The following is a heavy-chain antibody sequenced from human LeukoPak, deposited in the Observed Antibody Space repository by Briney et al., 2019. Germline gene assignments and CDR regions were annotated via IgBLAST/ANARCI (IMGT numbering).Heavy chain of an antibody. CDR1: GGSITSGGFS. CDR2: ISHNGNT. CDR3: ARRGWHNWVAP. J-gene: IGHJ5*02. Sequence: SETLSLTCTVSGGSITSGGFSWSWFRQPPGKGLEWIGYISHNGNTNYNVSLKSRVSMSMDTSNNEFYLRLISVTTADTAVYYCARRGWHNWVAPWGQGTLVTVSS. V-gene: IGHV4-30-2*01. D-gene: IGHD6-19*01.